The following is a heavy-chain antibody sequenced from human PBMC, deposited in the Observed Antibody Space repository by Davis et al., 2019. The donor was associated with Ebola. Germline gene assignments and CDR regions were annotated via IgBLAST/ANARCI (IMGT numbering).Heavy chain of an antibody. CDR3: ARENWAQGFDP. D-gene: IGHD7-27*01. Sequence: SQTLSLTCAISGDSVSSHIAAWNWLRQSPSRGLEWLGRTYYRSKWYNDYAVSVKSRITINPDTSKNQFSLQLNSVTPEDTAVYYCARENWAQGFDPWGQGTLVTVSS. CDR1: GDSVSSHIAA. CDR2: TYYRSKWYN. J-gene: IGHJ5*02. V-gene: IGHV6-1*01.